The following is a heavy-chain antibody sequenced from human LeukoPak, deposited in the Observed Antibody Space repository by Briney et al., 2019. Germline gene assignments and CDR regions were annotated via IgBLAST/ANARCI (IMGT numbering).Heavy chain of an antibody. J-gene: IGHJ4*02. Sequence: SETLSLTCTVSGGSIRNYYWSWIRQPPGKGLEWIGYIYYSGSTNYNPSLKSRVTISVDTSKTQFSLKLNSVTAADTAVYYCASGEGWLVRYWGQGTLVTVSS. CDR2: IYYSGST. D-gene: IGHD6-19*01. CDR3: ASGEGWLVRY. V-gene: IGHV4-59*01. CDR1: GGSIRNYY.